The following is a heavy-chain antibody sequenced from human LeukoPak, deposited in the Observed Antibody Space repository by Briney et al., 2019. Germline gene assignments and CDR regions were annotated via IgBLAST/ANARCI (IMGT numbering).Heavy chain of an antibody. CDR1: GFSFSTHW. CDR2: IKQDGSDK. D-gene: IGHD5-24*01. Sequence: GGSLRLSCAASGFSFSTHWMSWFRQAPGKGLEWVALIKQDGSDKHYVDSVKGRFTIPRDNAKNSLYLQMNSLRVDDTAVYYCAGDEGWTFDIWGQGTKVTVSS. J-gene: IGHJ3*02. V-gene: IGHV3-7*01. CDR3: AGDEGWTFDI.